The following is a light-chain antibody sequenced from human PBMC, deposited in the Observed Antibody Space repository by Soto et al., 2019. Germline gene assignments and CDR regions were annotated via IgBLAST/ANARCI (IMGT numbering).Light chain of an antibody. CDR3: QQYGSSLFT. V-gene: IGKV3-20*01. J-gene: IGKJ5*01. CDR1: QSISSGY. Sequence: EIVLTQSPGTLSLSPGERATLSCRASQSISSGYLAWYQQKPGQPPRLLLYGASSRAIGIPDRFRGSGSGRDFTLTISRLEPEDFAVYYCQQYGSSLFTFGHGTRLESK. CDR2: GAS.